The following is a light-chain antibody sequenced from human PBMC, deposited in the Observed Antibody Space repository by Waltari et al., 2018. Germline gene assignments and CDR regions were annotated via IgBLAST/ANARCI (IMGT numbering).Light chain of an antibody. J-gene: IGLJ3*02. Sequence: SYALTQPPSVSVSPGQTARLPVSGESVAKPHAYWYQPKPGQAPIIVIQRDTQRPSGIPERFSGSSSGTTVTLTISGVQADDEADYYCQSAVVDSTGTYPWVFGGGTKLTVV. V-gene: IGLV3-25*03. CDR3: QSAVVDSTGTYPWV. CDR2: RDT. CDR1: SVAKPH.